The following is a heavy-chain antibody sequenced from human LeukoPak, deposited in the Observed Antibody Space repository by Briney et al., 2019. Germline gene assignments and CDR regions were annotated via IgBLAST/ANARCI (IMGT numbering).Heavy chain of an antibody. CDR2: INPNSGVT. CDR3: AREEISGWFYFDY. V-gene: IGHV1-2*02. CDR1: GYTFTGYD. Sequence: ASVKVSCTASGYTFTGYDMHWVRQAPGQGLEWMGWINPNSGVTNYAQKFQGRVSMTRDTSINTAYMELSGLRSDGTAVYHCAREEISGWFYFDYWGQGTLVTVSS. D-gene: IGHD3-10*01. J-gene: IGHJ4*02.